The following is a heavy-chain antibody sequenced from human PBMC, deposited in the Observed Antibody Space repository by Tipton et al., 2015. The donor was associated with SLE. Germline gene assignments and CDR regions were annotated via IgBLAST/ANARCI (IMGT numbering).Heavy chain of an antibody. V-gene: IGHV4-31*02. CDR1: GGSISSGGYY. D-gene: IGHD1-7*01. J-gene: IGHJ6*04. CDR2: IYYSGNT. CDR3: ARATDWNLSPDV. Sequence: GLVKPSETLSLICTVSGGSISSGGYYWTWIRQLPGKGLEWIGYIYYSGNTYYNPSLGSRLTISVDTSKDQFSLRLTSVTAADTAVYYCARATDWNLSPDVWGKGTTVTVSS.